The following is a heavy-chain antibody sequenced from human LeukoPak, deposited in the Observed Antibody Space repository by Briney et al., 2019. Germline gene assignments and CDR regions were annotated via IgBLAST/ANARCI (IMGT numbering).Heavy chain of an antibody. J-gene: IGHJ5*02. Sequence: PSETLSLTCTVSGGSISSYYWSWIRQPPGKGLEWIGYIYYSGSTNYNPSLKSRVTISVDTSKNQFSLKLSSVTAADTAVYYRARRADTIFSAWNWFDPWGQGTLVTVSS. CDR1: GGSISSYY. V-gene: IGHV4-59*08. CDR2: IYYSGST. D-gene: IGHD3-9*01. CDR3: ARRADTIFSAWNWFDP.